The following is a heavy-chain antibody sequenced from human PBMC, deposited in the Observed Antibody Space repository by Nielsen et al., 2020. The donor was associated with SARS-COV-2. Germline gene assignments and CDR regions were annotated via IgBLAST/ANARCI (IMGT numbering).Heavy chain of an antibody. CDR1: GYTFTSYG. CDR3: AREGGAYCGGDCYSGWFDP. Sequence: SVKVSCKASGYTFTSYGISWVRQAPGQGLEWMGWISAYNGNTNYAQKFQGRVTMTRDTSTSTVYMELSSLRSEDTAVYYCAREGGAYCGGDCYSGWFDPWGQGTLVTVSS. D-gene: IGHD2-21*02. CDR2: ISAYNGNT. V-gene: IGHV1-18*01. J-gene: IGHJ5*02.